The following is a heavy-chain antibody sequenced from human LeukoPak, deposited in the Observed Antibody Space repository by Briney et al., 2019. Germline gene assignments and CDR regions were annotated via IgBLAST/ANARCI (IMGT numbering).Heavy chain of an antibody. CDR1: GGSISSGGYS. J-gene: IGHJ4*02. CDR2: IYHSGST. V-gene: IGHV4-30-2*01. CDR3: ARGSVFYGSGSYYYFYY. D-gene: IGHD3-10*01. Sequence: SETLSLTCAVSGGSISSGGYSWSWIRQPPGKGLEWIGYIYHSGSTYYNPSLKSRVTISVDRSKNQFSLKLSSVTAADTAVYYCARGSVFYGSGSYYYFYYWGQGTLVTVSS.